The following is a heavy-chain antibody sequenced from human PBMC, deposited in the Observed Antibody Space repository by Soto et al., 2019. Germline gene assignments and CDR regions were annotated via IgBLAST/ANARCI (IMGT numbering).Heavy chain of an antibody. J-gene: IGHJ6*02. D-gene: IGHD6-13*01. CDR1: GFTFSSYA. Sequence: QVQLVESGGGVVQPGRSLRLSCAASGFTFSSYAMHWVRQAPGKGLEWVAVISYDGSNKYYADSVKGRFTISRDNSKNMLYLQMNSLRAEDTAVYYCARTRAAGTYYYYGMDVWGQGTTVTVSS. CDR2: ISYDGSNK. CDR3: ARTRAAGTYYYYGMDV. V-gene: IGHV3-30-3*01.